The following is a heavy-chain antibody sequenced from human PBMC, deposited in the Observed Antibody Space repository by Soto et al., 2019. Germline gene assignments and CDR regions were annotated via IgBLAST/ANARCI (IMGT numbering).Heavy chain of an antibody. V-gene: IGHV3-53*01. Sequence: PGGSLRLSCAASGFTVSSNYMSWVRQAPGKGLEWVSVIYSGGSTYYADSVKGRFTISRDNSKNTLYLQMNSLRAEDTAVYYCAREKYSSSWYGEDYYYGMDVWGQGTTVTVSS. CDR3: AREKYSSSWYGEDYYYGMDV. CDR1: GFTVSSNY. CDR2: IYSGGST. J-gene: IGHJ6*02. D-gene: IGHD6-13*01.